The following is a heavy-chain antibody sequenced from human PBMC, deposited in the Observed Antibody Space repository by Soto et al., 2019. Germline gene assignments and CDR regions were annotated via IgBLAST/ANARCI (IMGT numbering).Heavy chain of an antibody. CDR2: TNHRGVT. Sequence: QVHLQQWGAGLLKPSETLSLSCTVSGASFSEYYWSWSRHPRGKGLEWIGETNHRGVTHYNRSLRCRVTISVETSKNPFSLRLSSVTAADTGVYYCARFGRMGVEHWGQGTLVIVSS. V-gene: IGHV4-34*01. J-gene: IGHJ4*02. CDR1: GASFSEYY. CDR3: ARFGRMGVEH. D-gene: IGHD3-16*01.